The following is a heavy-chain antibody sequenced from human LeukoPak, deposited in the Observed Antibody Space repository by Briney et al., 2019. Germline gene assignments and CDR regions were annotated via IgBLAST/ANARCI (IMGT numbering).Heavy chain of an antibody. J-gene: IGHJ4*02. CDR1: GFTFSSYW. V-gene: IGHV3-74*01. CDR3: ARRAGDYSHPYDY. CDR2: INSDGSST. Sequence: GGSLRLSCAASGFTFSSYWMHWVRQAPGKGLVWVSRINSDGSSTRYADSVKGRFTISRDNSKNTLYLQMNSLRAEDTAVYYCARRAGDYSHPYDYWGQGILVTVSS. D-gene: IGHD3-22*01.